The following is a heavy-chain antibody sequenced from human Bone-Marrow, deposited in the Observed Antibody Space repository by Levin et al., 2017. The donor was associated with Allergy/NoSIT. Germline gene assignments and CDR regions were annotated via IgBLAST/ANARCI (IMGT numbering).Heavy chain of an antibody. CDR2: LSTRDTYT. J-gene: IGHJ4*02. CDR3: ARGRGGLYDY. Sequence: SCAASGFTFSDYYMNWIRQAPGKGLEWISFLSTRDTYTFYADSVKGRFTISRDDARNSLFLQLNSLRAEDTAVYYCARGRGGLYDYWGQGTLVTVSS. CDR1: GFTFSDYY. V-gene: IGHV3-11*05. D-gene: IGHD3-16*01.